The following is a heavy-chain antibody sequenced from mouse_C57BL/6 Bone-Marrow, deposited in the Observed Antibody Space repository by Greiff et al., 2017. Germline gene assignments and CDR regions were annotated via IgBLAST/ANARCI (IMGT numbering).Heavy chain of an antibody. CDR2: ISDGGSYT. J-gene: IGHJ1*03. CDR1: GFTFSSYA. V-gene: IGHV5-4*01. D-gene: IGHD2-4*01. Sequence: EVQRVESGGGLVRPGGSLKLSCAASGFTFSSYAMSWVRQTPEKRLEWVATISDGGSYTYYPDNVKGRFTISRDNAKNNLYLQMSHLKSEDTAMYYCARDDYKRDWYFDVWGTGTTVTVSS. CDR3: ARDDYKRDWYFDV.